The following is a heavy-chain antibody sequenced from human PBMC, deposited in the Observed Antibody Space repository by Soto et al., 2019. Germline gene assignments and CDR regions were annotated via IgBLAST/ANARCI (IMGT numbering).Heavy chain of an antibody. J-gene: IGHJ4*02. CDR3: ARDNNDFWSLYPLAFDY. Sequence: SETLSLTCSFSGGSLSKYYWSWIRQPAGKGLECIGRISTSGHVVSKVSLRSRLTMSVDMSNNHFSLKLTSVTAADTAVYYCARDNNDFWSLYPLAFDYWGQGALVTVSS. D-gene: IGHD3-3*01. CDR1: GGSLSKYY. CDR2: ISTSGHV. V-gene: IGHV4-4*07.